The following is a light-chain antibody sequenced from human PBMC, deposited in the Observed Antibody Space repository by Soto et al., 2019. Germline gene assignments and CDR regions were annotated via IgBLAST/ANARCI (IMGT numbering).Light chain of an antibody. V-gene: IGKV3-20*01. CDR1: QSVSNNY. J-gene: IGKJ1*01. CDR2: GAS. Sequence: EIVLTPSPGTLSLSPVERATLSCRASQSVSNNYLAWYQQKPGQAPRLLIYGASNRATGIPDRFSGSGSGTDFTLTISRLEPEDFAVYDCQQYGSSGTLGQGTKVDIK. CDR3: QQYGSSGT.